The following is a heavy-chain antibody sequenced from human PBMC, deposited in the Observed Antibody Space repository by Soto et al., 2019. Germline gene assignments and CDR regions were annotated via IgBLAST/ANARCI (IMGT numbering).Heavy chain of an antibody. CDR1: GFIFSNYG. V-gene: IGHV3-30*06. CDR3: AIVRVADSALDH. CDR2: ISYDGSDI. D-gene: IGHD3-10*02. J-gene: IGHJ4*02. Sequence: QVQLVESGGGVVQPGRSLRLSCVGSGFIFSNYGMHWVRQAPGKGLEWVAFISYDGSDILYADSVKGRFTISRDYSKSTLFLHMNRPTAEDTAIYFCAIVRVADSALDHWGQGTLVTVSS.